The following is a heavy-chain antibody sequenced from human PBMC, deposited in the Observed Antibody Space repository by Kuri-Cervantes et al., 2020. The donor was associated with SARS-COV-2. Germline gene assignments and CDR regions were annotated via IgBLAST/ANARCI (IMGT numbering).Heavy chain of an antibody. V-gene: IGHV3-30*18. CDR1: GFTFISYV. Sequence: GGSLRLSCAASGFTFISYVMHWVRQAPGKGLEWVAVISYDGSNKYYADSVKGRFTISRDNSKNTLYLQMNSLRAEDTAVYYCAKDSLLWFGETYYYYYGMDVWGQGTTVTVSS. D-gene: IGHD3-10*01. J-gene: IGHJ6*02. CDR3: AKDSLLWFGETYYYYYGMDV. CDR2: ISYDGSNK.